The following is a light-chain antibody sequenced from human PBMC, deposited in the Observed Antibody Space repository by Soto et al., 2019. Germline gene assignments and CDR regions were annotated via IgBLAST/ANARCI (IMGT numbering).Light chain of an antibody. CDR2: DVN. V-gene: IGLV2-14*01. J-gene: IGLJ2*01. CDR3: SSYTSSMTVV. CDR1: SSDVGDYNY. Sequence: QSVLTQPASVSGSPGQSITISCTATSSDVGDYNYVSWYQQHPGKDPKLMIYDVNNRPSGVSNRFSGSKSGNTASLTISGLQTEDEADYYCSSYTSSMTVVFGGGTKLTVL.